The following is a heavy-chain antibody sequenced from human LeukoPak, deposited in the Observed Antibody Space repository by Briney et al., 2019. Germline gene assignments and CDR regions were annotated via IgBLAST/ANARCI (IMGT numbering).Heavy chain of an antibody. Sequence: SETLSLTCIVSGGSISNYYWSWIRQPPGKGLEWIGYSYHSGGTNYNPSLKSRVTISIDTSKNQFSLKLSSVTAADTAVYYCARDVSGYYPYFDYWGQGTLVTVSS. CDR1: GGSISNYY. CDR3: ARDVSGYYPYFDY. D-gene: IGHD3-22*01. J-gene: IGHJ4*02. CDR2: SYHSGGT. V-gene: IGHV4-59*01.